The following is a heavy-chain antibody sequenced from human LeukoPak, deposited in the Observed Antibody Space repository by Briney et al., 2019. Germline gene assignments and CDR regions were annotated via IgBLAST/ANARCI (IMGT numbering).Heavy chain of an antibody. CDR2: INTYNDKT. V-gene: IGHV1-18*01. CDR1: GYTFTSYG. J-gene: IGHJ4*02. CDR3: ARDRLGYYDSRGLDY. Sequence: ASVKVSCKASGYTFTSYGITWVRRAPGQGLEWMGWINTYNDKTNYPQKFQGRVTMTADTSTSTAYMELRSLRSDDTAVYFCARDRLGYYDSRGLDYWGQGTLVTVSS. D-gene: IGHD3-22*01.